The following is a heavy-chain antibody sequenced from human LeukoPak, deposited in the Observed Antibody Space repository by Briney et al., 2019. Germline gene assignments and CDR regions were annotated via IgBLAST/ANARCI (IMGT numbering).Heavy chain of an antibody. Sequence: GGSLRLSCAASGFTFSTYVMNWVRQAPGKGLEWVSAIGGTDGTTFYADSVKGRFAISRDNSKNTLFLDMHTLRAEDTALYYCTKRVDGSGTYYIDYWGQGTLATVSS. J-gene: IGHJ4*02. CDR3: TKRVDGSGTYYIDY. CDR2: IGGTDGTT. CDR1: GFTFSTYV. D-gene: IGHD3-10*01. V-gene: IGHV3-23*01.